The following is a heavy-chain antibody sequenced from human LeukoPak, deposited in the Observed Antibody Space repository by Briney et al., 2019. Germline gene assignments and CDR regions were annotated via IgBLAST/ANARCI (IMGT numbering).Heavy chain of an antibody. V-gene: IGHV3-9*01. Sequence: PGRSLRLSCAASGFTFDDYAMHWVRQAPGKGLEWVSGISWNSGSIGYADSVKGRFTISRDNAKNSPYLQMNSLRAEDTALYYCAKDLGAGYSYGNDAFDIWGQGTMVTVSS. CDR3: AKDLGAGYSYGNDAFDI. CDR1: GFTFDDYA. CDR2: ISWNSGSI. J-gene: IGHJ3*02. D-gene: IGHD5-18*01.